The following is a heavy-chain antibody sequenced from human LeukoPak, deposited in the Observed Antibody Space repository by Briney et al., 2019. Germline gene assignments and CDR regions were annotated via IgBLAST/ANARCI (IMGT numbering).Heavy chain of an antibody. CDR1: GGSISSYY. D-gene: IGHD3-22*01. J-gene: IGHJ3*02. V-gene: IGHV4-4*07. CDR2: IYTSGST. Sequence: SETLSLTCTVSGGSISSYYWSWLRQPAGKGLEWIGRIYTSGSTNYNPSLKSRVTMSVDTSKNQCSLKLSSVTAADTAVYYCARDRDSSGYYPPEAFDIWGQGTMVTVSS. CDR3: ARDRDSSGYYPPEAFDI.